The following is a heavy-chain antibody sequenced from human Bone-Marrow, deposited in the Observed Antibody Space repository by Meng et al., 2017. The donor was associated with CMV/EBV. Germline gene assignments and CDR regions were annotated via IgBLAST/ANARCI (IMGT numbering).Heavy chain of an antibody. J-gene: IGHJ4*02. CDR1: GFSLSTSGVG. D-gene: IGHD3-3*01. V-gene: IGHV2-5*01. CDR3: AHRRPNYYDFWSGYPTHFDN. CDR2: IYWNDDK. Sequence: SGPTLVKPTQTLTLTCTFSGFSLSTSGVGVGWIRQPPGKALEWLALIYWNDDKRYSPSLKSRLTITKDTSKNQVVLTMTNMDPVDTATYYCAHRRPNYYDFWSGYPTHFDNWGQGTLVTVSS.